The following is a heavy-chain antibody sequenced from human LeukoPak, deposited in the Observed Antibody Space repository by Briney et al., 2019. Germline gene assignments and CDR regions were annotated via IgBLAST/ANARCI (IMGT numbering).Heavy chain of an antibody. CDR2: IGTAGDI. V-gene: IGHV3-13*01. CDR1: GFTFSNYD. Sequence: GSLRLSCAASGFTFSNYDMHWVRQATGKGLEWVSGIGTAGDIYYPGSVKGRFTISRDNAKNSLYLQMNSLRAEDTAVYYCAELGITMIGGVWGKGTTVIISS. CDR3: AELGITMIGGV. J-gene: IGHJ6*04. D-gene: IGHD3-10*02.